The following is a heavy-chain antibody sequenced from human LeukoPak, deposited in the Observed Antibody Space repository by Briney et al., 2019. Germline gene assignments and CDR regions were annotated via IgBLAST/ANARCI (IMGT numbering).Heavy chain of an antibody. J-gene: IGHJ4*02. CDR3: ARDAGAGDYYDSSGYYQYYFDY. CDR2: IIPIFGTA. V-gene: IGHV1-69*13. Sequence: GASVKVSCKASGGTFSSYAISWVRQAPGQGLEWMGGIIPIFGTANYAQKFQGRVTITADESTSTAYMELSSLRSEDTAVYYYARDAGAGDYYDSSGYYQYYFDYWGQGTLVTVSS. D-gene: IGHD3-22*01. CDR1: GGTFSSYA.